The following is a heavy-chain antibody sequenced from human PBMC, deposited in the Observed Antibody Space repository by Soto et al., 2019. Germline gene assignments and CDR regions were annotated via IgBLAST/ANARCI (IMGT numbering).Heavy chain of an antibody. CDR3: ARHLGAGTTYAFDY. V-gene: IGHV4-39*01. CDR1: GGSISSSSYY. J-gene: IGHJ4*02. CDR2: IYYSGST. D-gene: IGHD1-7*01. Sequence: SETLSLTCTVSGGSISSSSYYRGWIRQPPGKGLEWIGSIYYSGSTYYNPSLKSRVTISVDTSKNQFSLKLSSVTAADTAVYYCARHLGAGTTYAFDYWGQGTLVTVSS.